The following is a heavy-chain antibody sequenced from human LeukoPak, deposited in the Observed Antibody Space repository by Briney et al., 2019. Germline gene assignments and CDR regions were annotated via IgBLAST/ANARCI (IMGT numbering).Heavy chain of an antibody. J-gene: IGHJ4*02. CDR1: SFTFSNFA. CDR2: ASGGGGNK. CDR3: AKSGSACSGGSCYSHYFDF. V-gene: IGHV3-23*01. Sequence: PGGSLTLSCAACSFTFSNFAMMWLRPAQGQGLQWVIAASGGGGNKSYADSVKGRFTIDRDNTKTTVYLQLHSLRAADTAVYYGAKSGSACSGGSCYSHYFDFWGQGTMVTVSS. D-gene: IGHD2-15*01.